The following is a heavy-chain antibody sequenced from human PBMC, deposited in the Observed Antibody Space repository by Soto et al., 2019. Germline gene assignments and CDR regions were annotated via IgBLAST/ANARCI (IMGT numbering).Heavy chain of an antibody. CDR3: AKERAVVAPETINYFGMDV. Sequence: GGSLRLSCAASGFTFDDYTLHWVRQAPGKGLEWVSLISWDSNSTYYADSVKGRFTISRDNSKNSLYLQMNSLRSEDTALYYCAKERAVVAPETINYFGMDVWGQGTTVTVSS. J-gene: IGHJ6*02. D-gene: IGHD2-2*01. V-gene: IGHV3-43*01. CDR2: ISWDSNST. CDR1: GFTFDDYT.